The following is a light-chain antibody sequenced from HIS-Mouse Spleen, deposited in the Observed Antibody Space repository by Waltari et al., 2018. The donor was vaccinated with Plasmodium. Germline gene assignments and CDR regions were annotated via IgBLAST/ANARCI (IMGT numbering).Light chain of an antibody. V-gene: IGKV1-9*01. J-gene: IGKJ2*01. Sequence: DIQLTQSPSFLSASVGDRVTITCPASQGISSYLAWYQQKPGKAPKLLIYAASTLQSGVPSRFSGSGSGTEFTLTSSSLQPEDFATYYCQQLNSYPYTFGQGTKLEIK. CDR2: AAS. CDR1: QGISSY. CDR3: QQLNSYPYT.